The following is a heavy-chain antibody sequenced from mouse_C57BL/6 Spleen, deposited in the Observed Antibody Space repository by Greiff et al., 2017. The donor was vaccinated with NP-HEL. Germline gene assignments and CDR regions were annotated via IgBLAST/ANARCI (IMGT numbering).Heavy chain of an antibody. CDR3: ARSEGIYYYGSSWDYYAMDY. CDR2: IDTSDSYT. CDR1: GYTFTSYW. J-gene: IGHJ4*01. V-gene: IGHV1-69*01. Sequence: QVQLQQPGEEIVMPGASVKLSCKASGYTFTSYWMHWVKQRPGQGLEWIGEIDTSDSYTNYNQKFKGKSTLTVDKSSSTAYMQLSSLTSEDSAVYYCARSEGIYYYGSSWDYYAMDYWGQGTSVTVSS. D-gene: IGHD1-1*01.